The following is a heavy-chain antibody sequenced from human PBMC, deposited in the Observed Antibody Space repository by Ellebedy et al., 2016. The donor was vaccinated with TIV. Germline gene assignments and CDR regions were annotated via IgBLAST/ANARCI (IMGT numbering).Heavy chain of an antibody. J-gene: IGHJ4*02. CDR2: IKQDGSEK. Sequence: GESLKISCAASGFTFSSYWMSWVRQAPGKGLEWVANIKQDGSEKYYVDSVKGRFTISRDNAKNSLYLQMNSLRAEDTAVYYCARDGYDGYLDYWGQGTLVTVSS. V-gene: IGHV3-7*04. D-gene: IGHD5-24*01. CDR1: GFTFSSYW. CDR3: ARDGYDGYLDY.